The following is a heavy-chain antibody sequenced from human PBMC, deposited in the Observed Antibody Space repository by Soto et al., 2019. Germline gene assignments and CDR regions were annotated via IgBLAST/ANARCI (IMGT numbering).Heavy chain of an antibody. CDR2: ISAHSGHT. Sequence: QVQLVQSGAEVKTPGASVTVSCKASGYRVGFYGISWVRQAPGQGLEWLGWISAHSGHTKYQQRPQGRVSLTTDTSTSTAYMQLRSRTSDDTAGYYGARDEAGGNHPDVGFHPWGQGTLVIVSS. D-gene: IGHD1-26*01. V-gene: IGHV1-18*04. J-gene: IGHJ5*02. CDR3: ARDEAGGNHPDVGFHP. CDR1: GYRVGFYG.